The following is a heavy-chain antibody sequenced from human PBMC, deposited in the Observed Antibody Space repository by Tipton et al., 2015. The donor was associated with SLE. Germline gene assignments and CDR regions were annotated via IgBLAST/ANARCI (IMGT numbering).Heavy chain of an antibody. CDR3: ARHPGQVHYYGLDV. CDR2: IYSGGGT. CDR1: GFNFSTYE. V-gene: IGHV3-53*05. J-gene: IGHJ6*02. D-gene: IGHD2-2*01. Sequence: SLRLSCAASGFNFSTYEMNWVRQAPGKGLESVSVIYSGGGTYYADSVKGRFTISRDNSKNTLYLQMNNLRGDDTAVYYCARHPGQVHYYGLDVWGQGTTVTVSS.